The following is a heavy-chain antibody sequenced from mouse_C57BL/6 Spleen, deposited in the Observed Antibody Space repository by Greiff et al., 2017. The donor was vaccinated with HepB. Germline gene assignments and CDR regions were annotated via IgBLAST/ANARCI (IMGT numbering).Heavy chain of an antibody. Sequence: VQLQQSGAELVRPGASVKLSCTASGFNIKDDYMHWVKQRPEQGLEWIGWIDPENGDTEYASKFQGKATITADTSSNTAYLQLSSLTSEDTAVYHCTTGGSHWFFDVWGTGTTVTVSS. CDR1: GFNIKDDY. CDR2: IDPENGDT. CDR3: TTGGSHWFFDV. V-gene: IGHV14-4*01. J-gene: IGHJ1*03. D-gene: IGHD1-1*01.